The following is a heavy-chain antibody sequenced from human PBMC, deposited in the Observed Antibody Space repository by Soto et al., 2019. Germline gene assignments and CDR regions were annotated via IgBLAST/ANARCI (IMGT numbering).Heavy chain of an antibody. J-gene: IGHJ3*02. D-gene: IGHD2-21*02. Sequence: LRLSCAASGFTFSDYYMSWIRQAPGKGLEWVSYISSSGSTIYYADSVKGRFTISRDNAKNSLYLQMNSLRAEDTAVYYCARERVGIVVVTAGAFDIWGQGTMVTVSS. CDR3: ARERVGIVVVTAGAFDI. CDR2: ISSSGSTI. CDR1: GFTFSDYY. V-gene: IGHV3-11*01.